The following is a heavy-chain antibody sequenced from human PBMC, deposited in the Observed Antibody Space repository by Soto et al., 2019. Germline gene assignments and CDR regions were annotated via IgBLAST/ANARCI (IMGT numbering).Heavy chain of an antibody. CDR1: GESFSAYY. Sequence: QVHLQQWGAGLLKPSETLSLTCAVYGESFSAYYWNWIRQSPGKGLDWMGEINHSGSSTYNPSLERRVTMSVDTSRNQFSLKLTSVTAADTAVYYCARGRSDSYGSLPLDCWGQGALVTVSS. D-gene: IGHD3-10*01. V-gene: IGHV4-34*01. CDR3: ARGRSDSYGSLPLDC. J-gene: IGHJ4*02. CDR2: INHSGSS.